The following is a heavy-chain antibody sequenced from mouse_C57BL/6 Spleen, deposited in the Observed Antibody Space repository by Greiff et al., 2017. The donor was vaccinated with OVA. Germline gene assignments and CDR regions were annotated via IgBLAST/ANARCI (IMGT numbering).Heavy chain of an antibody. CDR2: IYPRDGST. J-gene: IGHJ3*01. CDR3: ARGDDYDRGAWFAY. V-gene: IGHV1-78*01. CDR1: GYTFTDHT. D-gene: IGHD2-4*01. Sequence: LQESDAELVKPGASVKISCKVSGYTFTDHTIHWMKQRPEQGLEWIGYIYPRDGSTKYNEKFKGKATLTADKSSSTAYMQLNSLTSEDSAVYFCARGDDYDRGAWFAYWGQGTLVTVSA.